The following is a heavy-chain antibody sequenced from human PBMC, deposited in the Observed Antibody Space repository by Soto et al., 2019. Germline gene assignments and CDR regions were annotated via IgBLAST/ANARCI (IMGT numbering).Heavy chain of an antibody. V-gene: IGHV1-24*01. CDR3: ATVSITVFGVVIPFDY. Sequence: ASVKVSCKVSGYTLTELSMHWVRQAPGKGLEWMGGFDPEDGETIYAQKFQGRVTMTEDTSTDTAYMELSSLRSEDTAVYYCATVSITVFGVVIPFDYWGQGTLVTVSS. CDR1: GYTLTELS. CDR2: FDPEDGET. D-gene: IGHD3-3*01. J-gene: IGHJ4*02.